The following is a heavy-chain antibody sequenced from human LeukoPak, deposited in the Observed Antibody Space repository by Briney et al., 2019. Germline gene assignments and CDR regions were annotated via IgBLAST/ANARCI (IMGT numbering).Heavy chain of an antibody. CDR1: GGSFSGYY. CDR2: INHSGST. Sequence: PSETLSLTCAVSGGSFSGYYWSWIRQPPGKGLEWIGEINHSGSTNYNPSLKSRVTISVDTSKNQFSLKLSSVTAADTAVYYCAGITMIVVVIDYWGQGTLVTVSS. J-gene: IGHJ4*02. V-gene: IGHV4-34*01. CDR3: AGITMIVVVIDY. D-gene: IGHD3-22*01.